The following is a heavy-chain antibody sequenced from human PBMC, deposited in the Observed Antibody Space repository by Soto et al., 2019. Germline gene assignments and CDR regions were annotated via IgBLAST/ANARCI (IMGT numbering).Heavy chain of an antibody. J-gene: IGHJ5*02. D-gene: IGHD3-9*01. V-gene: IGHV1-3*01. CDR1: GYTFTSYA. CDR3: ARDPLHYDILTGYPYNWFDP. Sequence: QVQLVQSGAEVKKPGASVKVSCKASGYTFTSYAMHWVRQAPGQRLEWMGWINAGNGNTKYSQKFQGRVTITRDTSASTAYMELSSLRSEDTAVYYCARDPLHYDILTGYPYNWFDPWGQGTLVTVSS. CDR2: INAGNGNT.